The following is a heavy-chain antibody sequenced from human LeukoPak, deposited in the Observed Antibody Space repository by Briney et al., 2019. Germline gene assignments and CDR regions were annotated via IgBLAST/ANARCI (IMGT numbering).Heavy chain of an antibody. D-gene: IGHD2-2*01. J-gene: IGHJ4*02. CDR1: GFSFSSYW. Sequence: GGSLRLSCATSGFSFSSYWMSWVGQAPGKGLEWVASIKQDGSEKYYVDSVKGRFTISRDSAKNSLYLQMNNLRAEDTAVYYCARALDSSSSRYQAFEYWGQGTPVTVSS. CDR2: IKQDGSEK. V-gene: IGHV3-7*01. CDR3: ARALDSSSSRYQAFEY.